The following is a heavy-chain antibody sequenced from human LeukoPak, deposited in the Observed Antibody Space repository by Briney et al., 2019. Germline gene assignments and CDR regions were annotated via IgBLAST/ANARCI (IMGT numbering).Heavy chain of an antibody. CDR2: IKQDGSEK. CDR1: GFTFSSYW. D-gene: IGHD3-3*01. V-gene: IGHV3-7*01. Sequence: GGSLRLSCAASGFTFSSYWMSWVRQAPGKGLEWVANIKQDGSEKYYVDSVKGRFTISRDNAKNSLYLQMNSLRAEDTAVYYCNFRGDFWSGYYTGFDYWGQGTLVTVSS. CDR3: NFRGDFWSGYYTGFDY. J-gene: IGHJ4*02.